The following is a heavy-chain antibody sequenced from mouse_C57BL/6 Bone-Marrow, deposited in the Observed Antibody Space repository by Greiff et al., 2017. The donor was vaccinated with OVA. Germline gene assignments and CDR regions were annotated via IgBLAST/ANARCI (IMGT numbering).Heavy chain of an antibody. CDR1: GFTFSDFY. J-gene: IGHJ4*01. CDR3: ARDARGLLLMDY. CDR2: SRNKANDYTT. D-gene: IGHD2-3*01. Sequence: EVKLVESGGGLVQSGRSLRLSCATSGFTFSDFYMEWVRQAPGKGLEWIAASRNKANDYTTEYSASVKGRFIVSRDTSQSILYLQMNALRAEDTAIYYCARDARGLLLMDYWGQGTSVTVSS. V-gene: IGHV7-1*01.